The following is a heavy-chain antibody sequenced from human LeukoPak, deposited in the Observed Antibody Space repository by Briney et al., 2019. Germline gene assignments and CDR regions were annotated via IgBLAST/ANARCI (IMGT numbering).Heavy chain of an antibody. CDR3: ARGSTTVVTVSWFDP. CDR1: GGSVSSGGSY. CDR2: IYYSGSP. V-gene: IGHV4-31*03. D-gene: IGHD4-23*01. Sequence: SETLSLTCTVSGGSVSSGGSYWSWIRQHPGQGLAWIGYIYYSGSPYYNPSLKSRVTISVDTSKNQFSLKLSSVTAADTAVYYCARGSTTVVTVSWFDPWGQGTLVTVSS. J-gene: IGHJ5*02.